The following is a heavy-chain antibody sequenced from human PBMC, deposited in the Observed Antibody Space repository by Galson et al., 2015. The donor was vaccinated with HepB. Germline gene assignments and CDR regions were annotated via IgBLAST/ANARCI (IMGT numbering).Heavy chain of an antibody. J-gene: IGHJ4*02. Sequence: SLRLSCAASGFTFSNAWMNWVRQAPGKGLEWVGRIKSKTDGGTTDYAAPVKGRFTISRDDSKNTLYLQMNSLKTEDTAVYYCTTDRIIPIYYDSSGYFVWGQGTLVTVSS. CDR1: GFTFSNAW. V-gene: IGHV3-15*07. CDR2: IKSKTDGGTT. D-gene: IGHD3-22*01. CDR3: TTDRIIPIYYDSSGYFV.